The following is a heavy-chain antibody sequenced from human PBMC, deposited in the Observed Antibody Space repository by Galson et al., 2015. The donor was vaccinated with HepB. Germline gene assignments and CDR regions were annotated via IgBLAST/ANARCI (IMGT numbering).Heavy chain of an antibody. CDR1: GYTFTSYG. V-gene: IGHV1-18*01. J-gene: IGHJ3*02. CDR2: ISAYNGNT. D-gene: IGHD3-10*01. CDR3: ARDLVPREAFDI. Sequence: SVKVSCKASGYTFTSYGISWVRQTPGQGLEWMGWISAYNGNTNYAQKLQGRVTMTTDTSTSTAYMELRSLRSDDTAVYYCARDLVPREAFDIWGQGTMVTVSS.